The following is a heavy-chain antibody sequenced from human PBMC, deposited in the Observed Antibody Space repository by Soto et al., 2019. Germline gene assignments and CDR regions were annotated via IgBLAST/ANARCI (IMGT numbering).Heavy chain of an antibody. D-gene: IGHD2-2*01. J-gene: IGHJ4*02. CDR3: AREDSIIIPAVSDF. CDR1: GFASNTYG. Sequence: LRLSCTVSGFASNTYGINWVRQAPGKGLEWVSSISKSDYTYYSDSVKGRFTISRDNAKNSVSLQMNTLRVEDTAVYYCAREDSIIIPAVSDFWGQGTLVTVSS. CDR2: ISKSDYT. V-gene: IGHV3-21*01.